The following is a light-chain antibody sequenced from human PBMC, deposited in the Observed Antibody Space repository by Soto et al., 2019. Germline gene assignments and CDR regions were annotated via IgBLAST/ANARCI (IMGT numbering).Light chain of an antibody. Sequence: DILMTQSPSSLSASVGDRVTITCRTSQSIGSYLHWYQQKEGRAPARLVYASSNLQSGVPSRFSGSGSATDFTLTIKSLQPGDVATYYCQQCYSSPWTFGQGTRVDLK. CDR1: QSIGSY. CDR3: QQCYSSPWT. V-gene: IGKV1-39*01. CDR2: ASS. J-gene: IGKJ1*01.